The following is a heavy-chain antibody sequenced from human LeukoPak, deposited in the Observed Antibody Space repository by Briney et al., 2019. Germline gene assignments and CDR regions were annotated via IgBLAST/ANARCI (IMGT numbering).Heavy chain of an antibody. J-gene: IGHJ4*02. V-gene: IGHV3-30-3*01. D-gene: IGHD1/OR15-1a*01. Sequence: GGSLRLSCAASGFTFSSYAMHWVRQAPGKGLEWVAVISYDGSNKYYADSVKGRFTISRDNSKNTLYLQMNSLRAEDTAVYYCAKDSGWNIDYFDYWGQGTLVTVSS. CDR3: AKDSGWNIDYFDY. CDR2: ISYDGSNK. CDR1: GFTFSSYA.